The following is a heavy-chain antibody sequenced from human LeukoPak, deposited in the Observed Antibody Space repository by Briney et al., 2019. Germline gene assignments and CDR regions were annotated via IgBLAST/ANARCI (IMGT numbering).Heavy chain of an antibody. D-gene: IGHD6-13*01. V-gene: IGHV3-21*01. CDR3: ARDPSGSSSWVRFDY. J-gene: IGHJ4*02. CDR2: ISSSDTYI. Sequence: ETLSLTCTVSGGSISSSSYYWGWIRQAPGKGLEWVSSISSSDTYIYHADSVKGRFTISRDNAKNSLYLQMNSLRVEDTAVYYCARDPSGSSSWVRFDYWGQGTLVTVSS. CDR1: GGSISSSS.